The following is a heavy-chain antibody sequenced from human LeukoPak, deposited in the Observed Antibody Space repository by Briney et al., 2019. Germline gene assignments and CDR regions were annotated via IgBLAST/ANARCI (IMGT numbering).Heavy chain of an antibody. J-gene: IGHJ4*02. CDR2: ISGGGGST. CDR3: AKGRRDGYNFDFDY. CDR1: GLTFNNYA. Sequence: GGSLRLSCAVSGLTFNNYAMSWVRQAPGKGLEWVSTISGGGGSTYYADSVKGRFTISRDNSKNTLYLQMNSLRAEGTAVYYCAKGRRDGYNFDFDYWGQGTLVTVSS. V-gene: IGHV3-23*01. D-gene: IGHD5-24*01.